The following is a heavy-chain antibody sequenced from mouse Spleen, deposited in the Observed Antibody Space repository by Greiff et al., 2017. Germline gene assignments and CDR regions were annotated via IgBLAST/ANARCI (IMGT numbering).Heavy chain of an antibody. CDR2: SRNKANDYTT. CDR3: ARDVQGGMDY. D-gene: IGHD3-2*02. Sequence: EVQVVESGGGLVQSGRSLRLSCATSGFTFSDFYMEWVRQAPGKGLEWIAASRNKANDYTTEYSASVKGRFIVSRDTSQSILYLQMNALGAEDTAMYYCARDVQGGMDYWGQGASVTVSS. CDR1: GFTFSDFY. J-gene: IGHJ4*01. V-gene: IGHV7-1*01.